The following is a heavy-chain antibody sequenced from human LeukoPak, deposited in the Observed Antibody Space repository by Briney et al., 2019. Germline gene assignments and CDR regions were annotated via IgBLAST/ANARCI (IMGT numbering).Heavy chain of an antibody. J-gene: IGHJ4*02. Sequence: PSETLSLTCTVSGGSISNYYWSWLRQTPGKGLEYIGYIYDSGSTNYNPSLKSRVTISVDTSKNQFSLQLSSVTAADTAVYYCARYDSRGDYYFDYWGQGTLVTVSS. CDR2: IYDSGST. V-gene: IGHV4-59*01. D-gene: IGHD3-22*01. CDR3: ARYDSRGDYYFDY. CDR1: GGSISNYY.